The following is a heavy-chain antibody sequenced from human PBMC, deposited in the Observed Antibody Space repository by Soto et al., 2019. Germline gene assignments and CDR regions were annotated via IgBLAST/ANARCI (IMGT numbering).Heavy chain of an antibody. V-gene: IGHV4-59*01. J-gene: IGHJ6*02. CDR2: IYYSGST. Sequence: SETLSLTCTVSGGSISSYYWSWIRQPPGKGLEWIGYIYYSGSTNYNPSLKSRVTISVDTSKNQFSLKLSSVTAADTAVYYCARDQNYYDSSGYSYGMDVWGQGTTVTVSS. CDR3: ARDQNYYDSSGYSYGMDV. CDR1: GGSISSYY. D-gene: IGHD3-22*01.